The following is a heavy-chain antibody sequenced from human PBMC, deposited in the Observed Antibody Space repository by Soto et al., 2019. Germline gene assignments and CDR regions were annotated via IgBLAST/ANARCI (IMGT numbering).Heavy chain of an antibody. V-gene: IGHV3-23*01. CDR1: GFTFINYA. CDR3: ARKILGSTTRPNYWYFDL. CDR2: ISGGGDAA. D-gene: IGHD7-27*01. Sequence: EVQVLESGGGLVQPGGSLRLSCAGSGFTFINYAMNWVRQAPGKGLEWVSSISGGGDAAFFPDSVRGRFTISRDNSKNTVTLQINSLGVDDTAVYYCARKILGSTTRPNYWYFDLWGRGTLVTVSS. J-gene: IGHJ2*01.